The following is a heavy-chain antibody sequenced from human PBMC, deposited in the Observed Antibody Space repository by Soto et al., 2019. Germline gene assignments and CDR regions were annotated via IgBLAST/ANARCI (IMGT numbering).Heavy chain of an antibody. V-gene: IGHV3-30*03. CDR2: ISYDGSNK. J-gene: IGHJ4*02. Sequence: QVQLVEPGGGVVQPGRSLRLSCAASGFTFSSYGMHWVRQAPGKGLEWVAVISYDGSNKYYADSVKGRFTISRDNSKNTLYLQMNSLRAEDTAVYYCATYGGNSGGSDYWGQGTLVTVSS. CDR1: GFTFSSYG. CDR3: ATYGGNSGGSDY. D-gene: IGHD4-17*01.